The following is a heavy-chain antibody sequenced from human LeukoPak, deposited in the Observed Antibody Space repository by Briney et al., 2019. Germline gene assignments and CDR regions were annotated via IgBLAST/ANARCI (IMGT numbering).Heavy chain of an antibody. CDR3: TRHHCSSTSCYFY. Sequence: PGGSLKLSCAASGFTFSGSAMHWVRQASEKGLEWVGRIRSKANSYATAYAASVKGRFTISRDDSKNTAYLQMNSLKTEDTAVYYCTRHHCSSTSCYFYWGQGTPVTVSS. J-gene: IGHJ4*02. CDR2: IRSKANSYAT. CDR1: GFTFSGSA. V-gene: IGHV3-73*01. D-gene: IGHD2-2*01.